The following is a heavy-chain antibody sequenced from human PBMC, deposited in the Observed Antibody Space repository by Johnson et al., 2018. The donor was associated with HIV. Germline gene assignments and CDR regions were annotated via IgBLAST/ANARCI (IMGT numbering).Heavy chain of an antibody. Sequence: VQLVESGGDWVQPGRSLRLSCAASGLMFDDYAMHWVRQAPGKGLEWVSGISWNGGNIGYADSVNGRFTISRDNAKNSLYLQMNSLRPEDTALYYCVKDIYLYQGGGFDLWGLGTMVTVSS. J-gene: IGHJ3*01. CDR2: ISWNGGNI. CDR1: GLMFDDYA. D-gene: IGHD2-15*01. CDR3: VKDIYLYQGGGFDL. V-gene: IGHV3-9*01.